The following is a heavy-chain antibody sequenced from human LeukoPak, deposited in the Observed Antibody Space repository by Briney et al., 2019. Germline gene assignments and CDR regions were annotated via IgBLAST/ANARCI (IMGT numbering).Heavy chain of an antibody. J-gene: IGHJ6*02. CDR2: IWYDGSNK. D-gene: IGHD3-10*01. V-gene: IGHV3-33*01. Sequence: GGSLRLSCAASGFTFSSYGMHWVRQAPGKGLEWVAVIWYDGSNKYYADSVKGRFTISRDNSKNTLYLQMNSLRAEDTAVYYCARERELLGYYYGMDVWGQGTTVTVSS. CDR1: GFTFSSYG. CDR3: ARERELLGYYYGMDV.